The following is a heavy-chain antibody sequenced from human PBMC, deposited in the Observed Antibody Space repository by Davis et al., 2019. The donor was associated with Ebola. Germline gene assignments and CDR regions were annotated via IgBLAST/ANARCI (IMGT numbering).Heavy chain of an antibody. D-gene: IGHD1-26*01. CDR3: ARPIVTSTNRPDY. Sequence: GESLKISCVTSGFTFTSYSFNWIRQTPGKGLEWIAHINTRGDARVYADSVRGRFTISRDDAANSLSLQMNSLRDEDTAVYYCARPIVTSTNRPDYWGQGTLVTVSS. CDR1: GFTFTSYS. CDR2: INTRGDAR. J-gene: IGHJ4*02. V-gene: IGHV3-48*02.